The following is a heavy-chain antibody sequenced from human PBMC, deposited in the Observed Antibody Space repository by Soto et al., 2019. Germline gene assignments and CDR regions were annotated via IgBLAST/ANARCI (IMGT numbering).Heavy chain of an antibody. CDR1: GFTFSSHW. J-gene: IGHJ4*02. CDR3: ARDDYNWARDY. CDR2: IKHDGSET. Sequence: EVQLVESGGGLVQPGGSLRLSCAASGFTFSSHWMSWVRQAPGKGLEWVANIKHDGSETYYVDSVKGRFTISRDNAKNSPYLQMRSLRAEDTAVYYCARDDYNWARDYWGQGTLVTVSS. V-gene: IGHV3-7*01. D-gene: IGHD4-4*01.